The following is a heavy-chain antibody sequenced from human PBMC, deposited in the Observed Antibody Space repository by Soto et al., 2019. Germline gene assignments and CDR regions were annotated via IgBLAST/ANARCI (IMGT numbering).Heavy chain of an antibody. D-gene: IGHD3-22*01. CDR2: IYHSGST. V-gene: IGHV4-30-2*05. Sequence: PSETLSLTCAVSGGSISSGGYSWSWIRQPPGKGLEWIGYIYHSGSTYHNPSLKSRVTISVDTSKNQFSLKLSSVTAADTAVYYCARSPVVITQYYFDYWGQGTLVTVSS. J-gene: IGHJ4*02. CDR3: ARSPVVITQYYFDY. CDR1: GGSISSGGYS.